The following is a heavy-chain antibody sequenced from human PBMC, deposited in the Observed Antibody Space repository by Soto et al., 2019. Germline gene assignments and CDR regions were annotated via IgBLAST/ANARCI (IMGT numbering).Heavy chain of an antibody. CDR2: ISFDGTKK. CDR1: GFTFNIYA. D-gene: IGHD4-17*01. V-gene: IGHV3-30-3*01. Sequence: PVGSLRLSCAASGFTFNIYALHWVRQAPGKGLEWVAVISFDGTKKYYSDSAKGRFTISRDNLKNTLYLQMNNLRVEDAALYFCAREDDYGYRYINYGLDVWGQGTTVTVSS. CDR3: AREDDYGYRYINYGLDV. J-gene: IGHJ6*02.